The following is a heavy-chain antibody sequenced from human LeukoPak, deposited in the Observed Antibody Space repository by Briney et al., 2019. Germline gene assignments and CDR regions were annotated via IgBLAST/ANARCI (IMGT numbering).Heavy chain of an antibody. CDR2: IIPIFGTA. CDR1: GGTFSSYA. CDR3: ARGGSYRTHYYYYYMDV. V-gene: IGHV1-69*05. D-gene: IGHD2-2*01. J-gene: IGHJ6*03. Sequence: SVKVSCKASGGTFSSYAIGWVRQAPGQGLEWMGRIIPIFGTANYAQKFQGRVTITTDESTSTAYMELSSLRSEDTAVYYCARGGSYRTHYYYYYMDVWGKGTTVTVSS.